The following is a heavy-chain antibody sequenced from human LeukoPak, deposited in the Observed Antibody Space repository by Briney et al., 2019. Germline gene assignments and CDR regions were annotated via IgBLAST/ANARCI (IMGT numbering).Heavy chain of an antibody. V-gene: IGHV1-3*01. D-gene: IGHD2-2*01. Sequence: ASVKVSCKASGYTFTSYGISWVRQAPGQRLEWMGWINAGNGNTKYSQKFQGRVTITRDTSASTAYMELSSLRSEDTAVYYCARDEWGIVVVPAAMLFYWGQGTLVTVSS. CDR2: INAGNGNT. J-gene: IGHJ4*02. CDR1: GYTFTSYG. CDR3: ARDEWGIVVVPAAMLFY.